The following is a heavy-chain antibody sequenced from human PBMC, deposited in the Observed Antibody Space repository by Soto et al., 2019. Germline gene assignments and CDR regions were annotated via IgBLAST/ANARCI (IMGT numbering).Heavy chain of an antibody. CDR1: GFTFSSFG. D-gene: IGHD3-22*01. CDR3: AGGGYYYDSSGYHY. J-gene: IGHJ4*02. CDR2: ISYDGSNK. V-gene: IGHV3-30*03. Sequence: QVQLVESGGGVVQPGRSLRLSCAASGFTFSSFGMHWVRQAPGKGLEWVALISYDGSNKYYADSVKGRFTISRDNSKNTLYLQMNSLRADDTAVFYCAGGGYYYDSSGYHYWGQGTLVTVSS.